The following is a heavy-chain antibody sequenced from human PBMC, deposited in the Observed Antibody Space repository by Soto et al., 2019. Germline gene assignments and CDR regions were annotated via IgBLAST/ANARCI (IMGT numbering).Heavy chain of an antibody. J-gene: IGHJ4*02. Sequence: TSETLSLTCVVSGGSFSTYYYSWIRQSPGKGLEWIGEINHNGNNNYNPSLESRVSVSVDTSKSQFSLKLSAVTAADTAVYYCATSQKGYNWNYFDHWGQGALVTVSS. CDR1: GGSFSTYY. CDR3: ATSQKGYNWNYFDH. D-gene: IGHD1-20*01. V-gene: IGHV4-34*01. CDR2: INHNGNN.